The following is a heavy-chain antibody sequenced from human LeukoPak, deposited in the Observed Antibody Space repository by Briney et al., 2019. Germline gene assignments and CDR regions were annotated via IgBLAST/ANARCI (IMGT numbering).Heavy chain of an antibody. CDR1: GFTFSRYG. J-gene: IGHJ6*03. CDR2: IRGSGGST. D-gene: IGHD3-3*01. Sequence: PGGSLRLSCEASGFTFSRYGMSWVRQAPGKGLEWVSAIRGSGGSTYYADSVKGRFTISRDNSMDTLYLQMNSLRAEDTAVYYCAKGSKGVVFTRDHYMDVWGKGTTVTISS. V-gene: IGHV3-23*01. CDR3: AKGSKGVVFTRDHYMDV.